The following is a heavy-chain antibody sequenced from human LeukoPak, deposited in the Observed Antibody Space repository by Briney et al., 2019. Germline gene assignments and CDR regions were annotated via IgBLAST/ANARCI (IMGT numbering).Heavy chain of an antibody. V-gene: IGHV4-34*01. CDR1: GGSFSGYY. J-gene: IGHJ4*02. D-gene: IGHD3-10*01. CDR3: VYGSGSYYPDFDY. Sequence: SETLSLTCAVYGGSFSGYYWSWIRQPPGKGLEWIGEINHSGSTNYNPSLKSRVTISVDTSKNQFYLKLSSVTAADTAVYYCVYGSGSYYPDFDYWGQGTLVTVSS. CDR2: INHSGST.